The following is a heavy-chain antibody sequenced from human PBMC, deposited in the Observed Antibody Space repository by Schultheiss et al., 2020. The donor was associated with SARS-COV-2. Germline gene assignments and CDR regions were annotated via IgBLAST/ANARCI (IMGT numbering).Heavy chain of an antibody. CDR3: AHNIPPFTFDP. J-gene: IGHJ5*02. V-gene: IGHV2-5*01. CDR1: GFSLSTTGVG. CDR2: IYWNDDF. Sequence: SGPTLVKPTQTLTLTCTFSGFSLSTTGVGVGWIRQPPGKALEWLALIYWNDDFRYSPSLKSRLTITKDTSKNQVVLTMTNMDPVDTATYYCAHNIPPFTFDPWGQGTLVTVSS. D-gene: IGHD3-16*01.